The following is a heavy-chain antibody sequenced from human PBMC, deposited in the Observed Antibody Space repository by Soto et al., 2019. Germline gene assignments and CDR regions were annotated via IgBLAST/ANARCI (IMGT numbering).Heavy chain of an antibody. J-gene: IGHJ6*02. CDR3: ARAGLLPLIYYGMDV. V-gene: IGHV1-2*04. D-gene: IGHD3-22*01. Sequence: ASVKVSCKASGYTFTGYYMHWVRQAPGQGLEWMGWINPNSGGTNYAQKFQGWVTMTRDTSISTAYMELSRLRSDDTAVYYCARAGLLPLIYYGMDVWGQGTTVTVSS. CDR2: INPNSGGT. CDR1: GYTFTGYY.